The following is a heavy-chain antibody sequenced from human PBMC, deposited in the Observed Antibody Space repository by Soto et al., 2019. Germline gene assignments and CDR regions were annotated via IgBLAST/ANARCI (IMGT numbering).Heavy chain of an antibody. CDR2: IYPGDSDT. CDR1: GYKVSTWHNFTSYW. Sequence: PGESLKISCMGSGYKVSTWHNFTSYWIAWVRQMPGEGLEWMGIIYPGDSDTRYSPSFQGQVTISADKSINSVYLQWSSLKASDTATYYCAGEGTYKNYYYYGMDVWGQGTTVTVSS. CDR3: AGEGTYKNYYYYGMDV. J-gene: IGHJ6*02. D-gene: IGHD1-1*01. V-gene: IGHV5-51*01.